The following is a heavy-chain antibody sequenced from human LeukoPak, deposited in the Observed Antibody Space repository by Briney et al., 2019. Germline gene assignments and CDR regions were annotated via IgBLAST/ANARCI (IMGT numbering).Heavy chain of an antibody. CDR3: ASSTQISKYADY. V-gene: IGHV3-74*01. D-gene: IGHD2-2*01. J-gene: IGHJ4*02. Sequence: GSLRLSCAASGFTFSSYWMHWVRQAPGKGLVWVSRINSDGSITTYADSVRGRFIISRDNAKSTLYLQMNSLRAEDTAVYYCASSTQISKYADYWDQGALVTVSS. CDR1: GFTFSSYW. CDR2: INSDGSIT.